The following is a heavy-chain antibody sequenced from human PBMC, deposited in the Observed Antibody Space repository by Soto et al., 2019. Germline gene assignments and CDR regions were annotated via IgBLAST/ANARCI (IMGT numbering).Heavy chain of an antibody. Sequence: PGGSLRLSCAASGFTFSSYAMTWVRQAPGMGLQWVSTISGSGAGTYYADSVKGRFTISRDNSKKTLYLQMNSLRVDDTAVYYCAKEGIGGYSHGYDYWDQGILVTVSS. CDR3: AKEGIGGYSHGYDY. CDR1: GFTFSSYA. V-gene: IGHV3-23*01. CDR2: ISGSGAGT. J-gene: IGHJ4*02. D-gene: IGHD5-18*01.